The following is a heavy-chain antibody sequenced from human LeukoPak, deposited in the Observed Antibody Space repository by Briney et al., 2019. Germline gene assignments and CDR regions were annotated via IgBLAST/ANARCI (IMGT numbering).Heavy chain of an antibody. CDR2: LYHNEGET. CDR3: SASFLRFSPDLEY. D-gene: IGHD3-3*01. V-gene: IGHV1-24*01. Sequence: ASVKVSCKVSVYTLSELFIHWVRQAPGKGLEWGGGLYHNEGETIYTLRFQGRGLMTEDTSTDTAYMELSNLRSEDTAVFYCSASFLRFSPDLEYWGQGTLVTVSS. J-gene: IGHJ4*02. CDR1: VYTLSELF.